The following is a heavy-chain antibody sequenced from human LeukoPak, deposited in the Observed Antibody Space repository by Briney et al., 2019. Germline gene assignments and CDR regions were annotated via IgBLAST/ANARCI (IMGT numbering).Heavy chain of an antibody. Sequence: ASVKVFCKASGHTFTRYDINWVRQATGQGLEWMGWMNPNSGSTGYAQKFQGRVTMTRNTSISTAYMELSSLRSEDTAVYYCARGYFDWLLPPSFDYWGQGAQVTASS. D-gene: IGHD3-9*01. V-gene: IGHV1-8*01. J-gene: IGHJ4*02. CDR3: ARGYFDWLLPPSFDY. CDR1: GHTFTRYD. CDR2: MNPNSGST.